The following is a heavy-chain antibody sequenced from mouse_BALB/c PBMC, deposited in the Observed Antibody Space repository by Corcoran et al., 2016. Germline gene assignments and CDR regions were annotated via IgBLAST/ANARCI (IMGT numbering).Heavy chain of an antibody. CDR2: INPNNRGT. D-gene: IGHD2-5*01. CDR1: GYTFTDYY. Sequence: EVLLQQSGPLLVKPGASVKIICKTSGYTFTDYYMNWVKQSHGKSLEWIGDINPNNRGTIYNQKFKGRATLTVDKSSSTAYMELRSLTSEDSAVYDCAKCEYSSPYYFDYWGQGTTLTVSS. J-gene: IGHJ2*01. V-gene: IGHV1-26*01. CDR3: AKCEYSSPYYFDY.